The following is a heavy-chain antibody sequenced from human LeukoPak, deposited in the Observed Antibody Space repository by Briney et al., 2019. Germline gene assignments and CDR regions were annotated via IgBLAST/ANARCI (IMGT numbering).Heavy chain of an antibody. CDR3: ARVYSSSRGNYFDY. Sequence: ASVKVSCKASGHTFTTFAIHWVRQAPGQSLEWMGWINAGNGDTIYSQKFQGRVTITRDTSASTAYMELSSLRSEDTAVYYCARVYSSSRGNYFDYWGQGTLVTVSS. CDR1: GHTFTTFA. D-gene: IGHD6-13*01. V-gene: IGHV1-3*01. J-gene: IGHJ4*02. CDR2: INAGNGDT.